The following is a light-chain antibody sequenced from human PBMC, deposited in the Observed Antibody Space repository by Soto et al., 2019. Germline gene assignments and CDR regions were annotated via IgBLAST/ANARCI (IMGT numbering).Light chain of an antibody. CDR3: HQYDSWT. V-gene: IGKV3-20*01. Sequence: EIVLTHSPGTLSLSPGEIATLSCRASQSFNSIYLAWYQQKPGQAPRLLIYGASSRATGIPDRFSGSGSGTDSTLTISRLEPEDFAVYYCHQYDSWTFGQGTKVDIK. CDR1: QSFNSIY. CDR2: GAS. J-gene: IGKJ1*01.